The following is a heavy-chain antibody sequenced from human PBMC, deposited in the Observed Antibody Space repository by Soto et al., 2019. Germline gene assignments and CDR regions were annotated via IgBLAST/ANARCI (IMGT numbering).Heavy chain of an antibody. V-gene: IGHV1-69*05. CDR1: GGTFSSYA. D-gene: IGHD6-13*01. J-gene: IGHJ6*02. CDR3: ARDRSWFLLRYYYYGMDV. Sequence: SVKVSCKASGGTFSSYAISWVRQAPGQGLEWMGGIIPIFGTANYAQKFQGRVTMTRNNSINTAYLELSSLRSDDTAVYYCARDRSWFLLRYYYYGMDVWGQGTTVTVSS. CDR2: IIPIFGTA.